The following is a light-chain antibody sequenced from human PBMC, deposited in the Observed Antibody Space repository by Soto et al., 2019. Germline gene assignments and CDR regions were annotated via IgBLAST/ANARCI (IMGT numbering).Light chain of an antibody. J-gene: IGLJ2*01. V-gene: IGLV2-14*01. CDR3: SSYTSTTTGVI. CDR1: SSDVGGYNR. Sequence: QSVLTQPASVSGSPGQSITISCTGTSSDVGGYNRVSWYQQHPGKAPKLMIYAVSYRPSGVSSRFSGSKSGNTASLTISGLQAEDEADYYCSSYTSTTTGVIFGGGTKLTVL. CDR2: AVS.